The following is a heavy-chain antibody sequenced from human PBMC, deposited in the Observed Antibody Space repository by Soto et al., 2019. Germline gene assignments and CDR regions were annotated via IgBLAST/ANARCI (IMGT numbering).Heavy chain of an antibody. D-gene: IGHD5-12*01. Sequence: GGSLRLSCAASGFTFSSYGMHWVRQAPGKGLEWVAVISYDGSNKYYADSVKGRFTISRDNSKNTLYLQMNSLRAEDTAVYYCAAAATITEAGFDYWGQGTLVTVSS. CDR3: AAAATITEAGFDY. CDR1: GFTFSSYG. CDR2: ISYDGSNK. J-gene: IGHJ4*02. V-gene: IGHV3-30*03.